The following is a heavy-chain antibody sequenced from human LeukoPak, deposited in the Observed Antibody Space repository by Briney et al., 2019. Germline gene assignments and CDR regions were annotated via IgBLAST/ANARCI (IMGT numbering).Heavy chain of an antibody. V-gene: IGHV4-59*12. D-gene: IGHD4-11*01. CDR1: GGSISSYY. CDR3: ARRRAVTTVRWFDP. Sequence: SETLSLTCTVSGGSISSYYWSWIRQPPGKGLEWIGYIYYSGSTNYNPSLKSRVAISVDTSKNQFSLKLSSVTAADTAVYYCARRRAVTTVRWFDPWGQGTLVTVSS. CDR2: IYYSGST. J-gene: IGHJ5*02.